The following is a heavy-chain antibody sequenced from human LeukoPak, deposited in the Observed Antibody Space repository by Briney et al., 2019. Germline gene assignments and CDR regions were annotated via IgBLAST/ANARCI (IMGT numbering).Heavy chain of an antibody. D-gene: IGHD4-17*01. CDR2: IYSGGST. Sequence: PGGSLRLSCAASGFTVSSNYMSWVRQAPGKGLEWVSVIYSGGSTYYADSVKGRFTISRDNSKNTLHLQMNSLRAEDTAVYYCAKHRENYGDSCLDDYWGQGTLVTVSS. CDR3: AKHRENYGDSCLDDY. V-gene: IGHV3-53*01. CDR1: GFTVSSNY. J-gene: IGHJ4*02.